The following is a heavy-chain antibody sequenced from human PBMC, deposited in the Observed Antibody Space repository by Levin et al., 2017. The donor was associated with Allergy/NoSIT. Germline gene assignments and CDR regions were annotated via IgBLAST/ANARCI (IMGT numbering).Heavy chain of an antibody. CDR1: GFTFSSYA. D-gene: IGHD3-10*01. CDR3: ARSMVRGVFGGYYYMDV. Sequence: SCAASGFTFSSYAMHWVRQAPGKGLEYVSAISSNGGSTYYANSVKGRFTISRDNSKNTLYLQMGSLRAEDMAVYYCARSMVRGVFGGYYYMDVWGKGTTVTVSS. J-gene: IGHJ6*03. V-gene: IGHV3-64*01. CDR2: ISSNGGST.